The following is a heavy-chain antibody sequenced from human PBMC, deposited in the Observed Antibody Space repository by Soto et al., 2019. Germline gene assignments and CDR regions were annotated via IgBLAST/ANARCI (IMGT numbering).Heavy chain of an antibody. V-gene: IGHV4-59*01. CDR3: ARDYHSGGAFDI. Sequence: QVQLQESGPGLVKPSETLSLTCTGSGGSISSYYWSWIRQPPGKGLEWIGYIYYSGSTNYNPSLKSRVTISVDTSKNQFSLKLSSVTAADTAVYYCARDYHSGGAFDIWGQGTMVTVSS. CDR2: IYYSGST. CDR1: GGSISSYY. D-gene: IGHD6-19*01. J-gene: IGHJ3*02.